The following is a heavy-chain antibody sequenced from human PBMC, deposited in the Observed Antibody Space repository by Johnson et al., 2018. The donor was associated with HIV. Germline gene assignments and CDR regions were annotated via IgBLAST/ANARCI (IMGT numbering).Heavy chain of an antibody. CDR1: GFTFSSYD. CDR3: ARRMVVGYHALDF. D-gene: IGHD2-21*01. V-gene: IGHV3-13*01. Sequence: VQLVESGGGLVKPGGSLRLSCAASGFTFSSYDMHWVRQATGKGLEWVSAIGTAGDTYYPGSVKGRFTISRENAKNSLYLQMNSLRVEDTAIYYCARRMVVGYHALDFWGQWTVVSVPS. J-gene: IGHJ3*01. CDR2: IGTAGDT.